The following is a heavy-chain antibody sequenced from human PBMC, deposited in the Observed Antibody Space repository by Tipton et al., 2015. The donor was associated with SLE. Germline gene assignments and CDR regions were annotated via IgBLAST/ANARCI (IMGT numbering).Heavy chain of an antibody. D-gene: IGHD3-10*01. Sequence: TLSLTCTVSGGSISRHFWNWIRQPPGKGLEWIGNIYYSGTTNYNPSLKRRVTMSVDMSKNQLSLRLTSLTAADTAVYYCARSKYGSGYYSYYGLDVWGQGTTVTVSS. J-gene: IGHJ6*02. CDR2: IYYSGTT. CDR3: ARSKYGSGYYSYYGLDV. V-gene: IGHV4-59*07. CDR1: GGSISRHF.